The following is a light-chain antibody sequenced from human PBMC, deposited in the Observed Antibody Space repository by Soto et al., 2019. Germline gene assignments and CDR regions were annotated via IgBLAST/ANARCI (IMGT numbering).Light chain of an antibody. Sequence: DIQMTQSPSTLSASVGDRFTMTCRASQGIRTDLGWYQQSPGKAPKVLIVGASTLQSGVPSRFRGSGSGTDFTFTISRLQPEDIATYYCQQYENLPTFGQGTRLEIK. CDR1: QGIRTD. CDR2: GAS. CDR3: QQYENLPT. J-gene: IGKJ5*01. V-gene: IGKV1-33*01.